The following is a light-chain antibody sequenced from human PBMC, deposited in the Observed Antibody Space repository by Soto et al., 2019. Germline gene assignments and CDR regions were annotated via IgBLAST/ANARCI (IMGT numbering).Light chain of an antibody. V-gene: IGKV3-20*01. CDR1: QSVSSNS. Sequence: EIVLTQSPGTLSLSPGERATLSCRASQSVSSNSLAWYQQKPGQAPRLLIYDASSRATGIPDRFSVSGSGTDFTLTISRLEPEDFAVYYCQQYGSSPQTFGQGTKVEIK. CDR2: DAS. J-gene: IGKJ1*01. CDR3: QQYGSSPQT.